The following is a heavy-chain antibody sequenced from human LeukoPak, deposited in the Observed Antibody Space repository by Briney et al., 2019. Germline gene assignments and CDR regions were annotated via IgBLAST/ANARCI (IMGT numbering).Heavy chain of an antibody. Sequence: ASVKVSCKASGYTFTNYAISWVRQAPGQGLEWMGWISAYNGNTKYTQKFQGRVTMTRNTSISTAYMELRSLRSEDTAVYYCARDPGIAAAAYFDYWGQGTLVTVSS. J-gene: IGHJ4*02. D-gene: IGHD6-13*01. CDR2: ISAYNGNT. V-gene: IGHV1-18*01. CDR1: GYTFTNYA. CDR3: ARDPGIAAAAYFDY.